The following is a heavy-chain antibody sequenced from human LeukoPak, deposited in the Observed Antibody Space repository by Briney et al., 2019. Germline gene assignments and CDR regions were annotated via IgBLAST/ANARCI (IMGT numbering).Heavy chain of an antibody. Sequence: ASVKVSCKASGYTFRNYGINWVRQAPGQGLEWLGWISGDSYDTKYEQKLQGRVTMTADTSTSTAYMELRSLTSDDTAIYYCAKTGNNNEGSFDFWGQGTLVTVSS. D-gene: IGHD1/OR15-1a*01. V-gene: IGHV1-18*01. CDR3: AKTGNNNEGSFDF. J-gene: IGHJ4*02. CDR2: ISGDSYDT. CDR1: GYTFRNYG.